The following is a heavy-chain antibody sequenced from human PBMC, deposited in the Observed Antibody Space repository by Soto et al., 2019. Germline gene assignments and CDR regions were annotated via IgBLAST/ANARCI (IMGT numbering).Heavy chain of an antibody. CDR1: GGSISSGGYY. CDR3: ARGAVFGSSWYWFDP. J-gene: IGHJ5*02. V-gene: IGHV4-31*03. CDR2: IYYSGST. Sequence: QVQLQESGPGLVKPSQTLSLTCTVSGGSISSGGYYWSWIRQHPGKGPEGIGYIYYSGSTYYNPSLKSRVTISVDTSKNQFSLKLSSVTAADTAVYYCARGAVFGSSWYWFDPWGQGTLVTVSS. D-gene: IGHD6-13*01.